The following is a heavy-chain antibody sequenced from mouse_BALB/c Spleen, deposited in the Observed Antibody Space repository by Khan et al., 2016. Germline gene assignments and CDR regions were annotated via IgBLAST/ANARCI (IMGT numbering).Heavy chain of an antibody. CDR3: ARWDGNYVPFAY. V-gene: IGHV1S135*01. D-gene: IGHD2-1*01. J-gene: IGHJ3*01. CDR2: IDPYNGVS. CDR1: GYAFTTYN. Sequence: VQLKQSGPELVKPGASVEVSCKGSGYAFTTYNMYWVKQSHGKSLEWIGYIDPYNGVSSYNQKFKDKATLTVDESSSTAYMHLNSLTSEDSAVYYCARWDGNYVPFAYWGQGTLVTVSA.